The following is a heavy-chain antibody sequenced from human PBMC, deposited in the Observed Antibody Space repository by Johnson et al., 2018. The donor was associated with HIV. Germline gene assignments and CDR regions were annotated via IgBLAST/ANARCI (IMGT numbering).Heavy chain of an antibody. J-gene: IGHJ3*02. V-gene: IGHV3-64*01. Sequence: VQLVEYGGGVVQPGGSLRLSCAASGFTFSSYAMHWVRQAPGKGLEYVSAISSNGGRTYYANSVKGRFTISRDNSKNTLYLQMSGLRADDTAVYYCVRETRDDAFDIWGQGTMVTVSS. CDR1: GFTFSSYA. CDR3: VRETRDDAFDI. CDR2: ISSNGGRT. D-gene: IGHD4-11*01.